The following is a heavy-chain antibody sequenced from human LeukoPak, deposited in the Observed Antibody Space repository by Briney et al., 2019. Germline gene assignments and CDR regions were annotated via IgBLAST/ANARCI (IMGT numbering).Heavy chain of an antibody. D-gene: IGHD6-6*01. V-gene: IGHV1-2*02. Sequence: ASVKVSCKASGYTFTGYYMHWVRQAPGQGLEGLGGINPNSGGTNYAQKFQGRVTMTRDTSTSTAYMELSRLRSDDTAVYYCASEFVKTSIAETYYFDYWGQGTLVTVSS. J-gene: IGHJ4*02. CDR3: ASEFVKTSIAETYYFDY. CDR2: INPNSGGT. CDR1: GYTFTGYY.